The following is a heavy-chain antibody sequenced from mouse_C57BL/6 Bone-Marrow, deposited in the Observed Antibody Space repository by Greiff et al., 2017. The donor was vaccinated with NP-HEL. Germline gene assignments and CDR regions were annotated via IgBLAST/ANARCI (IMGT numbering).Heavy chain of an antibody. CDR2: IDPNSGGT. CDR1: GYTFTSYW. CDR3: ARDEGTYYYGSRFAY. Sequence: QVQLQQPGAELVKPGASVKLSCKASGYTFTSYWMHWVKQRPGRGLEWIGRIDPNSGGTKYNEKFKSQATLTDDKPTSTAYMQLSSLTSETSAVYYCARDEGTYYYGSRFAYWGQGTLVTVSA. D-gene: IGHD1-1*01. J-gene: IGHJ3*01. V-gene: IGHV1-72*01.